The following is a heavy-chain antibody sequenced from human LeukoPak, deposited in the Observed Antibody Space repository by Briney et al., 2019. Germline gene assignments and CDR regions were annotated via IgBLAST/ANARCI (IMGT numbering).Heavy chain of an antibody. Sequence: SETLSLTCGVYGGSFGGFHWNWIRQPPGKRLEWIGEITYGGTTNYNPSLRSRVTMSVDTSKKQFSLKLTSVTAADTAVYYCVRGQYCSSATCYDWFDPWGPGTHVSVSS. CDR2: ITYGGTT. CDR3: VRGQYCSSATCYDWFDP. D-gene: IGHD2-2*01. J-gene: IGHJ5*02. V-gene: IGHV4-34*01. CDR1: GGSFGGFH.